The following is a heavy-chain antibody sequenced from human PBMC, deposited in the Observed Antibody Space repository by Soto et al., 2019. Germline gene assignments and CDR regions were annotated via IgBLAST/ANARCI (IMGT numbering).Heavy chain of an antibody. CDR1: GFTFSVYA. CDR3: GKSPDFYYYGMDI. V-gene: IGHV3-23*01. Sequence: GGSLRLSCAASGFTFSVYATTWVRQAPGKGLEWVSSISGSGANTYYADSVKGRFIISRDNSKNTVSLQMNSLRADDTAVYYCGKSPDFYYYGMDIWGQGTTVTVSS. CDR2: ISGSGANT. J-gene: IGHJ6*02.